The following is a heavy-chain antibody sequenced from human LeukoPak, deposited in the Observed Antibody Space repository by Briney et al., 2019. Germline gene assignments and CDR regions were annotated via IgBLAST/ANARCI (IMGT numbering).Heavy chain of an antibody. CDR1: GYSFTNYY. D-gene: IGHD2-21*02. CDR2: IYPGDSDT. V-gene: IGHV5-51*01. CDR3: ASGAYCSGDCYSGVFDI. J-gene: IGHJ3*02. Sequence: AESLKISCKASGYSFTNYYIGWLRQMPGRGLEWMGIIYPGDSDTRYSPSFQGQVTISADKSISTAYLQWRSLKASGPAMYYWASGAYCSGDCYSGVFDIWGQGTMVTVSS.